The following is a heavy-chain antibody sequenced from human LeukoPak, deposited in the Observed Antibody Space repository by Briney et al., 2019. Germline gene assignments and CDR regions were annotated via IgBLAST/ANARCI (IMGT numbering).Heavy chain of an antibody. J-gene: IGHJ4*03. D-gene: IGHD2-15*01. V-gene: IGHV3-7*03. Sequence: GGSLTLPYAACGFRFNRYLLPWVRQAPGKGLEWVADIKQDGIDKRYVDSVKGRFTISRDNAKNSVYLQMNSVRAEDTATYYCARDCWGRPYSVDDFDYWGQGTRVTVSS. CDR1: GFRFNRYL. CDR2: IKQDGIDK. CDR3: ARDCWGRPYSVDDFDY.